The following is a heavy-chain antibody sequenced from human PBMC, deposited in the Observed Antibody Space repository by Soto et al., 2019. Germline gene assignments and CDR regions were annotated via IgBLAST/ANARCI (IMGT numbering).Heavy chain of an antibody. CDR1: SGSVSSHSYY. D-gene: IGHD2-2*01. CDR2: IYYSGST. CDR3: ARTYCSSASCYGLYYLGMDV. Sequence: PSETLSLTCTVASGSVSSHSYYWSWIRQPPGKGLEWIGYIYYSGSTYYNPSLKSQVTISVDTSKNQFSLKLRSVTAADTAVYYCARTYCSSASCYGLYYLGMDVWGQGTTVTVSS. J-gene: IGHJ6*02. V-gene: IGHV4-61*01.